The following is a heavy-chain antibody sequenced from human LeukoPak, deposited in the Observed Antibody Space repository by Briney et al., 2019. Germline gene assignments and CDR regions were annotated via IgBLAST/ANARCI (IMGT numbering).Heavy chain of an antibody. CDR1: GFTFSSYS. V-gene: IGHV3-21*01. J-gene: IGHJ4*02. CDR3: AKGKDSVAGATNDH. CDR2: ISSSGTYK. Sequence: GGSLRLFCAVSGFTFSSYSMSWVRQAPGKGLEWVSSISSSGTYKYYADSVKGRFTISRDNAKNSLYLQMNSLRAEDTAVYYCAKGKDSVAGATNDHWGQGTLVTVSS. D-gene: IGHD6-19*01.